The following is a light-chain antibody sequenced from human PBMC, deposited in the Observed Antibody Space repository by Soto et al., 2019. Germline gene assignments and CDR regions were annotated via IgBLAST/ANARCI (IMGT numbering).Light chain of an antibody. CDR1: QSVSSN. V-gene: IGKV3-15*01. CDR2: GAS. CDR3: QQYNNWPRT. Sequence: EIVMTQSPATLSVSPGERATQSSRASQSVSSNLAWYQQKPGQAPRLLIYGASTRATGIPARFSGSGSGTEFTLTISSLQSEDFAVYYCQQYNNWPRTFGQGTKVDIK. J-gene: IGKJ1*01.